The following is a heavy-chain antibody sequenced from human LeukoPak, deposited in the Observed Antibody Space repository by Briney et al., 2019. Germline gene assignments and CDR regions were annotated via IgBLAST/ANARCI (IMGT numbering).Heavy chain of an antibody. CDR1: GGSIGSHY. J-gene: IGHJ4*02. D-gene: IGHD6-13*01. Sequence: SETLSLTCTVSGGSIGSHYWTWIRQTPGKGLEWIGYVYDIGSTKYNPSLKSRVTISVDTSKNQFSLRLSSVTAADTAVYYCARGTSTWYEGYFDYWGQGTLVTVSS. V-gene: IGHV4-59*08. CDR2: VYDIGST. CDR3: ARGTSTWYEGYFDY.